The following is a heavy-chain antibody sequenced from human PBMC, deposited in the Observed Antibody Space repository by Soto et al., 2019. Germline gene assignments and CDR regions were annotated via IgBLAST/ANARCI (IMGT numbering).Heavy chain of an antibody. CDR2: IYPGDSDT. D-gene: IGHD2-8*01. CDR1: GYTLTSYW. V-gene: IGHV5-51*01. CDR3: ATHGALYASDY. Sequence: PGESLKISCKGSGYTLTSYWIGWVRQMPGKGLEWMGIIYPGDSDTGYSPSFQGQVTISVDKSISTAYLQWSSLKASDTAMYYCATHGALYASDYWGQGTLVTVSS. J-gene: IGHJ4*02.